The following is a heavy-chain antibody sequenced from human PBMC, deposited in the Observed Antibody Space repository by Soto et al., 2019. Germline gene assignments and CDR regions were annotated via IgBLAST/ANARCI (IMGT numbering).Heavy chain of an antibody. CDR2: ISPFNGNT. V-gene: IGHV1-18*01. Sequence: QVQLVQSGAEVKKPGASVRVSCKSSGYPFTHYGITWIRQAPGQGLEWMGWISPFNGNTNYGQTLQGRVTLTTETSTCTVYMELRSLRSDDTAVYYCARDQSFDRTYNYGIDVWGQGTTVTVSS. CDR3: ARDQSFDRTYNYGIDV. CDR1: GYPFTHYG. J-gene: IGHJ6*02. D-gene: IGHD3-16*01.